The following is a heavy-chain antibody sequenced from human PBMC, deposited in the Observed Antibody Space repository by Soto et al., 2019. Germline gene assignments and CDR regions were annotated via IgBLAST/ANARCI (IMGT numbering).Heavy chain of an antibody. D-gene: IGHD3-9*01. J-gene: IGHJ4*02. V-gene: IGHV1-18*04. CDR2: ISTYNGNT. CDR3: AIGIGLRYFDWPFEY. Sequence: QVQLLQSGAEVKKPGASVKVSCKTSGYTFNGYSISWVRQAPGQGLEWMGWISTYNGNTNTAQRFQGRVTMTTDTSTRTAYMELTNLKFDDTAVYYCAIGIGLRYFDWPFEYWGQGTLVTVSS. CDR1: GYTFNGYS.